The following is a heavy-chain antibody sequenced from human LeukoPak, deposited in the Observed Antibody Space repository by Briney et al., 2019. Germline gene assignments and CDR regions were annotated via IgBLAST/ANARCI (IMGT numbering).Heavy chain of an antibody. J-gene: IGHJ4*02. D-gene: IGHD4-17*01. CDR3: AKDRTPTTRGVDY. Sequence: PGGSLRLSCAASGFTFSSYAMHWVRQAPGKGLEWVAVISYDGSNKYYADSVKGRFTISRDNSKNTLYLQMNSLRAEDTAVYYCAKDRTPTTRGVDYWGQGTLVTVSS. CDR2: ISYDGSNK. V-gene: IGHV3-30-3*01. CDR1: GFTFSSYA.